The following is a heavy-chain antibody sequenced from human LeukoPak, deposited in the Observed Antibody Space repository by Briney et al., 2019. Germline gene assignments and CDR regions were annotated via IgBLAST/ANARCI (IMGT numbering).Heavy chain of an antibody. CDR3: ARTGWELLDGMDV. J-gene: IGHJ6*02. V-gene: IGHV3-21*01. D-gene: IGHD1-26*01. CDR1: GFTFSTYS. Sequence: PGGSLRLSCAASGFTFSTYSMNWVRQAPGKGLEWVSSISSSSSYIYYADSVKGRFTISRDNAKNSLYLQMNSLRAEDTAVYYCARTGWELLDGMDVWGQGTTVTVSS. CDR2: ISSSSSYI.